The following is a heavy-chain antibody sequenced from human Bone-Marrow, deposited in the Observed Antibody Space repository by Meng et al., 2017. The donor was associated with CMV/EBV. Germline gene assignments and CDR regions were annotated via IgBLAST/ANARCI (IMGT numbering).Heavy chain of an antibody. CDR2: IYHSGST. CDR3: ARGGYCSSTSCYRGVVRSYYYYGMDV. D-gene: IGHD2-2*02. Sequence: SETLSLTCAVSGGSISSSNWWSWVRQPPGKGLEWIGEIYHSGSTNYNPSLKSRVTISVDKSKNQFSLKLSSVTAADTAVYYCARGGYCSSTSCYRGVVRSYYYYGMDVWGQGTTVTVSS. V-gene: IGHV4-4*02. J-gene: IGHJ6*02. CDR1: GGSISSSNW.